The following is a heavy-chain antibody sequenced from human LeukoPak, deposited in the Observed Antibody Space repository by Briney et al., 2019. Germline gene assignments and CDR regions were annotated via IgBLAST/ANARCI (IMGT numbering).Heavy chain of an antibody. CDR2: ISSSTSNI. D-gene: IGHD3-10*01. CDR1: GFTFSSYS. J-gene: IGHJ3*02. V-gene: IGHV3-48*02. Sequence: GGSLRLSCAASGFTFSSYSMNWVRQAPGKGLEWVSYISSSTSNIYYADSVRGRFTISRDNAKNSLYLQMNSLRDEDTAVYYCARDADRLWFGELQHTFDMWGQGTMVTVSS. CDR3: ARDADRLWFGELQHTFDM.